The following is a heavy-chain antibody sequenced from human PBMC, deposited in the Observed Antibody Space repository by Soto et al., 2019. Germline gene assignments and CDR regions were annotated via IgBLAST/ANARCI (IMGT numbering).Heavy chain of an antibody. CDR2: IKQDGSEK. D-gene: IGHD3-16*01. J-gene: IGHJ2*01. CDR3: FRGEEYNEVSSGVSAFLLNRSSDL. Sequence: GKGLEWVANIKQDGSEKYYVDSVKGRFTISRDNAKNSRYLQMNSLRAEDTAVYFCFRGEEYNEVSSGVSAFLLNRSSDL. V-gene: IGHV3-7*01.